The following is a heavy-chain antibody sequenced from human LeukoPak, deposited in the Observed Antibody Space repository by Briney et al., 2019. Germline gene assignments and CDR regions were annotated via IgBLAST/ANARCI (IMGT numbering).Heavy chain of an antibody. CDR3: AELGITMIGGV. CDR2: MNHSGST. J-gene: IGHJ6*04. CDR1: GGSFSGYY. Sequence: SETLSLTCAVYGGSFSGYYWSWIRQPPGKGLEWIGEMNHSGSTNYNPSLKSRVTISVDTSKNQFSLRLSSVTAADTAVYYCAELGITMIGGVWGKGTTVTISS. V-gene: IGHV4-34*01. D-gene: IGHD3-10*02.